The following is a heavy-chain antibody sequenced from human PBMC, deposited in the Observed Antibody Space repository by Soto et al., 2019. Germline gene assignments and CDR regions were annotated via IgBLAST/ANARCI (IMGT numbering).Heavy chain of an antibody. D-gene: IGHD5-12*01. Sequence: ASVKVSCKASGYTLTSYGISWVRQAPGQGLEWMGWMNAYSGNTDYAQKLQGRVTMTRNTSISTAYMELSSLRSEDTAVYYCARGRVKYSGYDLYAFDIWGQGTMVTVSS. CDR2: MNAYSGNT. V-gene: IGHV1-8*02. CDR1: GYTLTSYG. J-gene: IGHJ3*02. CDR3: ARGRVKYSGYDLYAFDI.